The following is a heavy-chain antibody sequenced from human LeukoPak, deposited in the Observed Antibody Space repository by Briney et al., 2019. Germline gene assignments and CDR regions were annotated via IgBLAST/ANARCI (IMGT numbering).Heavy chain of an antibody. J-gene: IGHJ3*02. CDR1: GFTFGSYS. CDR2: ISSSSSYI. Sequence: GGSLRLSCAASGFTFGSYSMNWVRQAPGKGLEWVSSISSSSSYIYYADSVKGRFTISRDNAKNSLYLQMNSLRAEDTAVYYCASTMYGDYYADAFDIWGQGTMVTVSS. D-gene: IGHD4-17*01. V-gene: IGHV3-21*01. CDR3: ASTMYGDYYADAFDI.